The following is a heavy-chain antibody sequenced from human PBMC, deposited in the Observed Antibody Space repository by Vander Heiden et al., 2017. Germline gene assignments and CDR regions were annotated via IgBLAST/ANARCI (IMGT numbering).Heavy chain of an antibody. J-gene: IGHJ3*02. D-gene: IGHD5-12*01. V-gene: IGHV3-9*01. CDR3: AKDIGRRDGYNSHAFDI. CDR1: GFTFDVYA. Sequence: EVQLVESGGGLVQPGRSLRLSCAASGFTFDVYAMHWVRQAPGKGLEWVSGISWNSGSIGDADSVKGRFTISRDNAKNSLYLQMNSLRAEDTALYYCAKDIGRRDGYNSHAFDIWGQGTMVTVSS. CDR2: ISWNSGSI.